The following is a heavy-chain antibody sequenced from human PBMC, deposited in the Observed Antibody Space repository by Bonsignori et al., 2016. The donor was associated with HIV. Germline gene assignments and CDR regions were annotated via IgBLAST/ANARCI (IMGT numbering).Heavy chain of an antibody. D-gene: IGHD5-12*01. V-gene: IGHV3-21*01. CDR3: ARSDVDIVATIHNSDAFDI. J-gene: IGHJ3*02. Sequence: VRQAPGKGLEWVSSISSSSSYIYYADSVKGRFTISRDNAKNSLYLQMNSLRAEDTAVYYCARSDVDIVATIHNSDAFDIWGQGTMVTVSS. CDR2: ISSSSSYI.